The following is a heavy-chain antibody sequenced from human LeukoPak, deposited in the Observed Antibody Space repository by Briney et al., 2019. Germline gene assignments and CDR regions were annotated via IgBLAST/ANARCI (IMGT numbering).Heavy chain of an antibody. CDR2: ISYDGSNK. Sequence: QPGKSLRLSCAASGFTFSSYGMHWVRKAPGKGLEWVAVISYDGSNKYYADSVKGRFTISRDNSKNTLYLQMNSLRAEDTAVYYCAKEYYDFWSGYFYYFDYWGQETLVTVAS. D-gene: IGHD3-3*01. J-gene: IGHJ4*02. CDR1: GFTFSSYG. V-gene: IGHV3-30*18. CDR3: AKEYYDFWSGYFYYFDY.